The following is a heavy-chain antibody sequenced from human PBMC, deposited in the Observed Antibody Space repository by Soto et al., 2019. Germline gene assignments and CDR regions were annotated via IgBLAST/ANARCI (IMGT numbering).Heavy chain of an antibody. CDR1: GYTFINKD. J-gene: IGHJ5*02. V-gene: IGHV1-8*01. Sequence: QVQLVQSGATVKSPGASVKVSCKASGYTFINKDITWVRQAAGQGLEWMGWMDIKNDYAVYAQKFKGRVTMTRDTSIDTAHMGLSGLRPGEKAVYYCAGLEFWTSYDKRASWFGPRGQGTLVTVSA. CDR3: AGLEFWTSYDKRASWFGP. CDR2: MDIKNDYA. D-gene: IGHD3-3*01.